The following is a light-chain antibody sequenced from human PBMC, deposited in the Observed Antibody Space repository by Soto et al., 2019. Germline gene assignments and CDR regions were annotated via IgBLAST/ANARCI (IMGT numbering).Light chain of an antibody. CDR1: SGHSTYA. V-gene: IGLV4-69*01. Sequence: QPVLTQSPAASASLGASVKLTCALSSGHSTYAIAWHQQQPEKGPRYLMTVNSDGTHTKGDGVPDRFSGSSSGAERFLTISSLQSEDEADYYCQTGGAGILFGGGTKLTVL. CDR2: VNSDGTH. J-gene: IGLJ2*01. CDR3: QTGGAGIL.